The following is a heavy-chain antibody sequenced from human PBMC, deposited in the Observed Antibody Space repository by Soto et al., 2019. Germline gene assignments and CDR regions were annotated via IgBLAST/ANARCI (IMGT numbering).Heavy chain of an antibody. CDR3: ARDGYDFWSGQTNYGMDV. D-gene: IGHD3-3*01. V-gene: IGHV3-30-3*01. CDR2: ISYDGSNK. Sequence: PVGSLRLSCAASGFTFSSYAMHWVRQAPGKGLEWVAVISYDGSNKYYADSVKGRFTISRDNSKNTLYLQMNSLRAEDTAVYYCARDGYDFWSGQTNYGMDVWGQGTTVTVSS. J-gene: IGHJ6*02. CDR1: GFTFSSYA.